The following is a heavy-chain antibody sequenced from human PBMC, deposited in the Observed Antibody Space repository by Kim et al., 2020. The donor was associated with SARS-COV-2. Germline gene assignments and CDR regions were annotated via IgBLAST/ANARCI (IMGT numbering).Heavy chain of an antibody. CDR1: GGSFSGYH. D-gene: IGHD2-15*01. CDR2: INQSGSA. Sequence: SETLSLTCAVYGGSFSGYHWSWIRQTPGKGLEWIGEINQSGSAYYNPSLSSRLTISVGTTKNQFSLRLRSVTAADTSVYYCSRGFTPDWRGDSCYVAWG. J-gene: IGHJ5*01. CDR3: SRGFTPDWRGDSCYVA. V-gene: IGHV4-34*01.